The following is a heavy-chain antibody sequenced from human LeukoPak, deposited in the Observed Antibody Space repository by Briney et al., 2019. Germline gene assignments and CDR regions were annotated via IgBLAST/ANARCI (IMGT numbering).Heavy chain of an antibody. CDR3: AKNVAPHSGTDDY. CDR1: GFTFSSYA. J-gene: IGHJ4*02. V-gene: IGHV3-23*01. D-gene: IGHD1-26*01. CDR2: ISGSGGST. Sequence: GGSLRLSCAASGFTFSSYAMSWVRQAPGKGLEWVSAISGSGGSTYYADSVKGRFTISRGNSKNTLYLQMNSLRAEDTAVYYCAKNVAPHSGTDDYWGQGTLVTVSS.